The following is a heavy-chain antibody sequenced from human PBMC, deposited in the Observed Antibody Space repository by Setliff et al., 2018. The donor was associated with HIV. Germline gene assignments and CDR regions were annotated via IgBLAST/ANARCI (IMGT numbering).Heavy chain of an antibody. CDR3: AAVFTAVPGRSLDY. V-gene: IGHV3-21*01. D-gene: IGHD6-19*01. J-gene: IGHJ4*02. CDR1: GFTFTTST. CDR2: ISSSGSYI. Sequence: GESLKISCAVSGFTFTTSTMNWVRQAPGKGLEWVASISSSGSYIHYADSVKGRFRISRDNAQNSVFLFLSGLRAEDTAIYYCAAVFTAVPGRSLDYWGQGTLVTVSS.